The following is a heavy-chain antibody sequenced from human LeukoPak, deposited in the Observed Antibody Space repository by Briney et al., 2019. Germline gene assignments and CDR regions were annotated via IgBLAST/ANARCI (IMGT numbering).Heavy chain of an antibody. D-gene: IGHD3-22*01. CDR2: TYTGGNS. CDR3: ARGGRGSAAVVAPRSFGT. J-gene: IGHJ3*02. Sequence: GGSLRLSCAASGFTVSSIHMVWVRQAPGKGLEWVSVTYTGGNSYYADSVKGRFIISRDISKNTLYLQMNSLRAEDSALYYCARGGRGSAAVVAPRSFGTWGQGTMVTVSS. CDR1: GFTVSSIH. V-gene: IGHV3-53*01.